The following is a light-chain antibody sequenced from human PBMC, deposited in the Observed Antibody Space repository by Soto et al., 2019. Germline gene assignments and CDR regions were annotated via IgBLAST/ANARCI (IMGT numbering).Light chain of an antibody. CDR3: QQYKNWPHT. J-gene: IGKJ2*01. V-gene: IGKV3-15*01. CDR1: QSVSSN. CDR2: GAS. Sequence: EIVMTQSPATLSVSPGERAALSCRASQSVSSNLAWYQQKPGQAPRLLIYGASTRATGIPARFSGSGSGTEFPLTINSLQSEDFAVYYCQQYKNWPHTFGQGTKLEIK.